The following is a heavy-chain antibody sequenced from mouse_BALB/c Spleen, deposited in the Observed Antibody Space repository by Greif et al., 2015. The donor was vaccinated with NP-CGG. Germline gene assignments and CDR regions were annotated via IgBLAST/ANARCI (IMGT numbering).Heavy chain of an antibody. V-gene: IGHV3-6*02. D-gene: IGHD1-1*01. CDR1: GYSITSGYY. CDR3: ARERDYYGSRYYFDY. Sequence: VQLQQSGPGLVKPSQSLSLTCSVTGYSITSGYYWNWIRQFPGNKLEWMGYISYDGSNNYNPSLKNRISITRDTSKNQCFLKLNSVTTEDTATYYCARERDYYGSRYYFDYWGQGTTLTVSS. J-gene: IGHJ2*01. CDR2: ISYDGSN.